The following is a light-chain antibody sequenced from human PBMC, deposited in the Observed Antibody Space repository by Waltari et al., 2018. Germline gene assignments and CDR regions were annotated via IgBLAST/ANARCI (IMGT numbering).Light chain of an antibody. J-gene: IGKJ2*03. CDR2: AAS. CDR1: QGISSY. CDR3: QQLNSYPPYS. Sequence: DIQLTQSPSFLSASVGDRVTITCRASQGISSYLARYQQKPGKAPKLRVDAASTLQSGVPSRFSGSVSGTEFTLTISSLQPEDFATYYCQQLNSYPPYSFGQGTKLEIK. V-gene: IGKV1-9*01.